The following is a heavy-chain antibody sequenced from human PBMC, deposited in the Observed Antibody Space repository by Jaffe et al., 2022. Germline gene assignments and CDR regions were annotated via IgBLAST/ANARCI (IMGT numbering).Heavy chain of an antibody. CDR1: GGSISSSSYY. CDR2: IYYSGST. CDR3: ARHYRFLEGYYYYYYMDV. Sequence: QLQLQESGPGLVKPSETLSLTCTVSGGSISSSSYYWGWIRQPPGKGLEWIGSIYYSGSTYYNPSLKSRVTISVDTSKNQFSLKLSSVTAADTAVYYCARHYRFLEGYYYYYYMDVWGKGTTVTVSS. V-gene: IGHV4-39*01. J-gene: IGHJ6*03. D-gene: IGHD3-3*01.